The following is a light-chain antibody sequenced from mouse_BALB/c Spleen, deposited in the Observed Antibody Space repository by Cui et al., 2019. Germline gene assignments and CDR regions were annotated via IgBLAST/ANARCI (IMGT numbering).Light chain of an antibody. J-gene: IGKJ2*01. CDR3: HQWSSYHT. V-gene: IGKV4-80*01. CDR2: STS. CDR1: SSGSY. Sequence: QIVLTQSPAIISASLVEEITLPCSASSSGSYMNWYQEKSGTSTKLLFYSTSILASGVPSRFSGSGSATFYSLTISSVEAEDAADYYCHQWSSYHTFGGGTKLEIK.